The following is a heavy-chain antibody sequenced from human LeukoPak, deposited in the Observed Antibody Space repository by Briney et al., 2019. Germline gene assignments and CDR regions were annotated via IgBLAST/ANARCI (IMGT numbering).Heavy chain of an antibody. Sequence: SETLSLTCAVYRGSFSGYYWSWIRQPPGKGLEWSGEINDIGNTNYDPSPRSRVTISVDTSKNQFSVSLTSATAADRAVYFCARLGSVGYYNYQYMDIWGNGTTVTVSS. CDR2: INDIGNT. V-gene: IGHV4-34*01. CDR1: RGSFSGYY. CDR3: ARLGSVGYYNYQYMDI. D-gene: IGHD3-10*01. J-gene: IGHJ6*03.